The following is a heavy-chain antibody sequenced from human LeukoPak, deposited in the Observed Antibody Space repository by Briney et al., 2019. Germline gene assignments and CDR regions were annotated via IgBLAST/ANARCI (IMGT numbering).Heavy chain of an antibody. V-gene: IGHV4-59*01. CDR1: GDSINDYY. CDR2: IYYSGTT. Sequence: SETLSLTCTVSGDSINDYYWTWIRQPPGKRLEWIGYIYYSGTTTYNPSLRSRVTISLDTSKNQFSLKSSSVTAADTAVYYCARRFCSSAGCYRTFNYFDPWGQGTLVTVSS. D-gene: IGHD2-2*01. CDR3: ARRFCSSAGCYRTFNYFDP. J-gene: IGHJ5*02.